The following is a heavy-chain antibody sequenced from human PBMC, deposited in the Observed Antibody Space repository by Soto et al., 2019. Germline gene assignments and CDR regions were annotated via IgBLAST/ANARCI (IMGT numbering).Heavy chain of an antibody. CDR1: GYTFINYG. V-gene: IGHV1-18*01. D-gene: IGHD3-10*01. Sequence: QVQLVQSGAEVKKPGASVKVSCRASGYTFINYGITWVRQAPGQGLEWLGWISPYNDNRAYAQNLQGRVTLSTDTSTNTAYMEVRRLISDDTAAYYCARDPMVRGIKMGFDYWGQGTLVTVSS. CDR3: ARDPMVRGIKMGFDY. CDR2: ISPYNDNR. J-gene: IGHJ4*02.